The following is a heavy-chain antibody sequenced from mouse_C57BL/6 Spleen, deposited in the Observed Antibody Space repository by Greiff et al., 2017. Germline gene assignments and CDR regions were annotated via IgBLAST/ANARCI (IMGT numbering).Heavy chain of an antibody. V-gene: IGHV5-16*01. CDR1: GFTFSDYY. Sequence: DVQLEESEGGLVQPGSSMKLSCTASGFTFSDYYMAWVRQVPEKGLEWVANINYDGSSTYYLDTLKSRFIISRDNANSILYLQMSSLKSEDTATYYCARDRTGTFDDWGQGTTRTVSS. D-gene: IGHD4-1*01. J-gene: IGHJ2*01. CDR3: ARDRTGTFDD. CDR2: INYDGSST.